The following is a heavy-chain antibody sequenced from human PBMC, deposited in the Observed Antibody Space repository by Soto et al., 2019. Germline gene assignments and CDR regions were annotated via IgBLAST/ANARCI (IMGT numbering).Heavy chain of an antibody. CDR2: IRYDGSNK. CDR1: GFTFSSYG. D-gene: IGHD5-12*01. Sequence: QVQLVESGGGVVQPGRSLRLSCAASGFTFSSYGMHWVRQAPGKGLEWVAVIRYDGSNKYYADSVKGRFTISRDNSKNTLYLQMNSLRAEDTAVYYCARDLDGYNPDYWGQGTLVTVSS. J-gene: IGHJ4*02. CDR3: ARDLDGYNPDY. V-gene: IGHV3-33*01.